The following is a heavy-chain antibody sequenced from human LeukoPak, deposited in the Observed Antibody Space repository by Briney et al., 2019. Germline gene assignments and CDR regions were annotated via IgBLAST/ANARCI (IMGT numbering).Heavy chain of an antibody. J-gene: IGHJ4*02. V-gene: IGHV3-11*01. CDR1: GFTFSDYY. Sequence: GGSLRLSCAASGFTFSDYYMSWIRQAPGKGLEWVSYISSSGSTIYYADSVKGRFTISRDNAKNSLYLRMNSLRAEDTAVYYCARDRLRSRYDILTGYYYWGQGTLVTVSS. D-gene: IGHD3-9*01. CDR2: ISSSGSTI. CDR3: ARDRLRSRYDILTGYYY.